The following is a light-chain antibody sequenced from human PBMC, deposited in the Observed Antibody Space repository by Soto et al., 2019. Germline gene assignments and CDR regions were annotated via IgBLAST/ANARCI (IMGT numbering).Light chain of an antibody. CDR1: QSVSSSF. J-gene: IGKJ1*01. V-gene: IGKV3-20*01. CDR3: QQYGSSPMWT. Sequence: EIVLTQSPGTLSLSPGERATLSCRASQSVSSSFLAWYQQKPGQAPRPLIYGASSRATGIPDRFSGSGSGTDFNLSISSLEPEDFAVYYCQQYGSSPMWTFGQGTKVEIK. CDR2: GAS.